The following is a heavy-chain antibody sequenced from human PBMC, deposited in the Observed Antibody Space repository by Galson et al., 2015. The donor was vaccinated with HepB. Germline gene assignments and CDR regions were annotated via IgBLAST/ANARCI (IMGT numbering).Heavy chain of an antibody. J-gene: IGHJ4*02. CDR1: GVTFRIYG. V-gene: IGHV3-33*01. D-gene: IGHD1-26*01. CDR3: ARDLWGGSYSEHYFDC. CDR2: IWVDGSQK. Sequence: SLRLSCAASGVTFRIYGRHWVRQAPGKGLAWVAVIWVDGSQKYHADAVTGRFTISRDNSKNTLYLQMNSLRADDTAVYYCARDLWGGSYSEHYFDCWGQGTLVTVSS.